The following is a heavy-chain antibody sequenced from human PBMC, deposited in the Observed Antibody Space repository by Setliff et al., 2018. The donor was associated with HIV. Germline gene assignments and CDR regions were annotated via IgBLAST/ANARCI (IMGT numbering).Heavy chain of an antibody. CDR3: ARGHTWNYYGGDYFDF. Sequence: ETLSLTCTVSGGSVTDYFWNWIRQPPGKGLEWIGYIYSSGNTNYNPSLESRVSISLDTSKNQFSLRLSSVTATDKAFYYCARGHTWNYYGGDYFDFWGQGSLVTVSS. CDR2: IYSSGNT. V-gene: IGHV4-59*02. J-gene: IGHJ4*02. CDR1: GGSVTDYF. D-gene: IGHD1-7*01.